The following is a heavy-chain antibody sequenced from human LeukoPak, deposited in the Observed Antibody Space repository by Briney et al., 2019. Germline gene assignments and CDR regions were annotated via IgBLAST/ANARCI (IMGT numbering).Heavy chain of an antibody. CDR1: GYTFIIYA. J-gene: IGHJ4*02. Sequence: ASVKVSYKGSGYTFIIYAMNWVRQAPGQGIERMGWINTNTGNPTYAQGFTGGFVFSLDNSVSTAYGQISSLKAEATAVYYSARLTQVCGSYHFDYWGQGTLVTVSS. CDR2: INTNTGNP. D-gene: IGHD3-16*01. CDR3: ARLTQVCGSYHFDY. V-gene: IGHV7-4-1*02.